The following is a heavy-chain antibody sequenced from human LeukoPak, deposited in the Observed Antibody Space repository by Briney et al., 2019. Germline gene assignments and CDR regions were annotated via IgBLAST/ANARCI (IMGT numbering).Heavy chain of an antibody. Sequence: PSETLSLTCAVYGGSFSGYYWSWIRQPPGKGLEWIGEINHSGSTNYNPSLKSRVTISVDTSKNQFSLKLNSVTAADTAVYYCARGGYYGSGNDFRFDPWGQGTLVTVSS. CDR2: INHSGST. J-gene: IGHJ5*02. D-gene: IGHD3-10*01. CDR3: ARGGYYGSGNDFRFDP. CDR1: GGSFSGYY. V-gene: IGHV4-34*01.